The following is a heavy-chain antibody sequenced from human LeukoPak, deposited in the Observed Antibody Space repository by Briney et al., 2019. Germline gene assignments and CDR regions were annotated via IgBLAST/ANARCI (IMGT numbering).Heavy chain of an antibody. CDR1: GYTFTGYY. CDR2: IIPIFGTA. V-gene: IGHV1-69*06. Sequence: SVKVSCKASGYTFTGYYMHWVRQAPGQGLEWMGGIIPIFGTANYAQKFQGRVTITADKSTSTAYMELSSLRSEDTAVYYCASIQDYGDFYFDYWGQGTLVTVSS. CDR3: ASIQDYGDFYFDY. D-gene: IGHD4-17*01. J-gene: IGHJ4*02.